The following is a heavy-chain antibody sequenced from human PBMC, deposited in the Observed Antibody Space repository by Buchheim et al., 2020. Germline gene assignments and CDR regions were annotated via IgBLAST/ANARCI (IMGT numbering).Heavy chain of an antibody. CDR1: GYTFTGYY. V-gene: IGHV1-2*04. CDR2: INPNSGGT. Sequence: QVQLVQSGAEVKKPGASVKVSCKASGYTFTGYYMHWVRQAPGQGLEWMGWINPNSGGTNYAQTFQGWVTMTRDTSISTAYMELSRLRSDDTAVYYCARDAQPRAAYYYYYGMDVWGQGTT. CDR3: ARDAQPRAAYYYYYGMDV. D-gene: IGHD6-13*01. J-gene: IGHJ6*02.